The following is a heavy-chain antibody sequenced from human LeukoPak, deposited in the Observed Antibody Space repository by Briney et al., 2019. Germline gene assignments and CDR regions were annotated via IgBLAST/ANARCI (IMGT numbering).Heavy chain of an antibody. J-gene: IGHJ4*02. CDR2: IRYDGSNK. D-gene: IGHD3-10*01. Sequence: TGETLRLSCAASGFTFSSYGMHWVRQAPGKGLEWVTFIRYDGSNKYYADSVKGRFTISRDNSKNTLYLQMNSLRAEDTALYCAKESVWFGESNPFDYWGQGTLVTVSS. CDR3: AKESVWFGESNPFDY. V-gene: IGHV3-30*02. CDR1: GFTFSSYG.